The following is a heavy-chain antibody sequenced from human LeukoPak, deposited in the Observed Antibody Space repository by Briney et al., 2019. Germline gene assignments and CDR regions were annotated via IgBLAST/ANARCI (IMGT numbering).Heavy chain of an antibody. CDR1: GGSISSSSYY. CDR3: ARRGYYGSGSPTSFDP. Sequence: SETLSLTCTVSGGSISSSSYYWGWIRQPPGKGLEWIGSIYYSRSTYYNPSLKSRVTISVDTSKNQFSLKLSSVTAADTAVYYCARRGYYGSGSPTSFDPWGQGTLVTVSS. J-gene: IGHJ5*02. V-gene: IGHV4-39*01. CDR2: IYYSRST. D-gene: IGHD3-10*01.